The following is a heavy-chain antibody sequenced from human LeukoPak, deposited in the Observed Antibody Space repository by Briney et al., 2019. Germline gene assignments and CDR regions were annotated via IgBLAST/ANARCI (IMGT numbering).Heavy chain of an antibody. Sequence: PGGSLRLSCAASGFTFSSYWMSWVRQAPGKGLEWVGFIRSKAYGGTTEYAASVKGRFTISRDDSKSIAYLQMNSLKTEDTAVYYCTRGGDTATVYYYGMDVWGQGTTVTVSS. CDR1: GFTFSSYW. CDR3: TRGGDTATVYYYGMDV. V-gene: IGHV3-49*04. D-gene: IGHD5-18*01. CDR2: IRSKAYGGTT. J-gene: IGHJ6*02.